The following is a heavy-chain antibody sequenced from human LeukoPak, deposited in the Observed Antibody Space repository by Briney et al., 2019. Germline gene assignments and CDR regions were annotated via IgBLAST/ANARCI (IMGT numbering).Heavy chain of an antibody. V-gene: IGHV3-20*04. Sequence: GGSLRLSCGASGFAFENYGMVWVRQVPGKGLEWLCVINYNGGALSYADSVRGRFSISRDNAENVLYLHMTSLRVEDSALYYCGRVRDIVVVTAAIDFWGQGTRVTVSS. CDR2: INYNGGAL. CDR1: GFAFENYG. D-gene: IGHD2-2*01. J-gene: IGHJ4*02. CDR3: GRVRDIVVVTAAIDF.